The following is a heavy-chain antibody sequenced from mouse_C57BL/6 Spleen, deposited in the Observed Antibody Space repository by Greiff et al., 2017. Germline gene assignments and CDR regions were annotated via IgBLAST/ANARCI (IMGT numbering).Heavy chain of an antibody. V-gene: IGHV1-64*01. CDR3: ASSGYQDAMDY. D-gene: IGHD3-2*02. CDR2: IHPNSGST. CDR1: GYTFTSYW. J-gene: IGHJ4*01. Sequence: LQQPGAELVKPGASVKLSCKASGYTFTSYWMHWVKQRPGQGLEWIGMIHPNSGSTNYNEKFKSKATLTVDKSSSTAYMQLSSLTSEDSAVYYCASSGYQDAMDYWGQGTSVTVSS.